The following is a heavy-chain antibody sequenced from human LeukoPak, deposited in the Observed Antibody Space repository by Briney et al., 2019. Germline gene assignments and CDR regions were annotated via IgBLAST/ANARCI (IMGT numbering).Heavy chain of an antibody. V-gene: IGHV3-23*01. Sequence: PGGSLRLSCAASGFTFSSSAMSWVRQAPGKGLEWVSSISGSGSGGSTYYADSVKGRFTISRDNSKNTLYLQMNSLRAEDTAVYYCATLPNYSYGHPYYFDYWGQGTLVTVSS. CDR1: GFTFSSSA. CDR2: ISGSGSGGST. D-gene: IGHD5-18*01. CDR3: ATLPNYSYGHPYYFDY. J-gene: IGHJ4*02.